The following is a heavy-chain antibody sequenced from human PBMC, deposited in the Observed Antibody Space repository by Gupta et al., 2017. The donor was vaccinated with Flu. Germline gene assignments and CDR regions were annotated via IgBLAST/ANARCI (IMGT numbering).Heavy chain of an antibody. Sequence: QLQLQESGPGLVKPSETLSLTCTVSGGSISSSSYYWGWLRQPPGKGLEWIGSIYYSGSTYYNPSLKSRVTISVDTSKNQFSLKLSSVTAADTAVYYCARHVIDFTGKVVPAAATRSYNWFDPWGQGTLVTVSS. CDR2: IYYSGST. V-gene: IGHV4-39*01. J-gene: IGHJ5*02. CDR1: GGSISSSSYY. D-gene: IGHD2-2*01. CDR3: ARHVIDFTGKVVPAAATRSYNWFDP.